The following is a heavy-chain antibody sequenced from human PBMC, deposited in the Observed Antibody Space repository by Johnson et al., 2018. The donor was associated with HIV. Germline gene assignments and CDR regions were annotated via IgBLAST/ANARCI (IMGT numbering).Heavy chain of an antibody. CDR3: AKDSSFSYYYSDAFDI. V-gene: IGHV3-30*02. CDR1: GFTFSSYG. Sequence: QVQLVESGGGVVQPGGSLRLSCAASGFTFSSYGMHWVRQAPGKGLEWVAFIGYDGSNKYYADSVKGRFTISRDNSKNTLYLQMNSLRAEDTAVYYCAKDSSFSYYYSDAFDIWGQGTMVTVSS. CDR2: IGYDGSNK. J-gene: IGHJ3*02. D-gene: IGHD3-10*01.